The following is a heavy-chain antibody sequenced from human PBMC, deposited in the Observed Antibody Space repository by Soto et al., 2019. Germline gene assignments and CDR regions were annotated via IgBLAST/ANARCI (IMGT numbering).Heavy chain of an antibody. CDR1: GFTFSSYG. CDR2: ISYDGSNK. V-gene: IGHV3-30*18. Sequence: PGGSLRLSCAASGFTFSSYGMHWVRQAPGKGLEWVAVISYDGSNKYYADSVKGRFTISRDNSKNTLYLQMNSLRAEDTAVYYCAKDRPPDKGSGPRSVLYYGMDVWGQGTTVTVSS. CDR3: AKDRPPDKGSGPRSVLYYGMDV. D-gene: IGHD2-15*01. J-gene: IGHJ6*02.